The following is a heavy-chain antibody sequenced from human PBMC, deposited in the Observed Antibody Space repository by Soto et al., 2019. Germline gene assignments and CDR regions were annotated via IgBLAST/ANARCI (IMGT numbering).Heavy chain of an antibody. Sequence: QVQLVQSGAEVKKPGASVKVSCKASGYTFTGYYMHWVRQAPGQGHEWMGWINPNSGGTNYAQKFQGRVTMTRDTSISTAYMELSRLRSDDTAVYYCARDGVYSSGWYERGWFDPWCEGTLVTVSS. CDR2: INPNSGGT. J-gene: IGHJ5*02. CDR3: ARDGVYSSGWYERGWFDP. CDR1: GYTFTGYY. D-gene: IGHD6-19*01. V-gene: IGHV1-2*02.